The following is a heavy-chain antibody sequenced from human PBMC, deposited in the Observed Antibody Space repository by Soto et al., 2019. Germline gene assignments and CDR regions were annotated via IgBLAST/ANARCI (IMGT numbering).Heavy chain of an antibody. Sequence: EVQLVESGGGLVQPGGSLRLSCATSGFTFSIFWMHWVRQAPGKGPVWVSRINSDGTSINYADSVKGRFTISRDNAKNTLYLQMNSLRVEDTAVYYCARGPSGYSSNWGQGTLVTVSS. CDR1: GFTFSIFW. CDR2: INSDGTSI. D-gene: IGHD3-3*01. CDR3: ARGPSGYSSN. J-gene: IGHJ4*02. V-gene: IGHV3-74*01.